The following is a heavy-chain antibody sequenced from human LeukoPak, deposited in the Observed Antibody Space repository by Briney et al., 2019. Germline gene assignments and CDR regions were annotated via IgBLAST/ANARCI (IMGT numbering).Heavy chain of an antibody. Sequence: GGSLRLSCAGSGFTFSRNWMCWVRQAPGKGLEWVANIKHDGSEESYVDSVKGRFTVSRGNAKKSLFLQMNSLRAEDTAVYYCARGGGYPDYWGQGALVTVSS. CDR2: IKHDGSEE. D-gene: IGHD3-22*01. J-gene: IGHJ4*02. V-gene: IGHV3-7*01. CDR3: ARGGGYPDY. CDR1: GFTFSRNW.